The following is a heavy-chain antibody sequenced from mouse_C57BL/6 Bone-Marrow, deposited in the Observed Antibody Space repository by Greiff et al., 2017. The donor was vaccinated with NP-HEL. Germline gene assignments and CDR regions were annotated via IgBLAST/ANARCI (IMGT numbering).Heavy chain of an antibody. J-gene: IGHJ3*01. Sequence: QVQLQQSGAELVMPGASVKLSCKASGYTFTSYWTHWVKQRPGQGLEWIGEIDPSDSYTNYNQKFKGKSTLTVDKSSSTAYMQLSSLTSEDSAVYYCARPGDYFPDWFAYWGQGTLVTVSA. CDR1: GYTFTSYW. V-gene: IGHV1-69*01. CDR2: IDPSDSYT. D-gene: IGHD1-1*01. CDR3: ARPGDYFPDWFAY.